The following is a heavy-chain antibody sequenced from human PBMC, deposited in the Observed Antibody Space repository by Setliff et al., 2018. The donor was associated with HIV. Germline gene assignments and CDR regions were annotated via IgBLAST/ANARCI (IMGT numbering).Heavy chain of an antibody. CDR2: IYTSGNT. J-gene: IGHJ4*02. CDR1: GGSISSHY. Sequence: SETLSLTCTVSGGSISSHYWSWIRQPAGKGLEWIGRIYTSGNTNYNPSLKSRVTMSVDTSKNQFSLKLTSVTASDTAVYYCARGNNDLESFDYWGQGALVTVSS. D-gene: IGHD3-3*01. V-gene: IGHV4-4*07. CDR3: ARGNNDLESFDY.